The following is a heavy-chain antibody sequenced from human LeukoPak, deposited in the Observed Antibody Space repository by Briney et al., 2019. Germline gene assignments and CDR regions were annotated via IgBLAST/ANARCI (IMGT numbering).Heavy chain of an antibody. CDR3: ARSSSWSNYYFDY. Sequence: GGSLRLSCAASRFTFSNYGMTWVRQAPGEGLEWVAVIWYDGSNKYYADSVKGRFTISRDNSKNTLYLQMNSLRAEDTAVYYCARSSSWSNYYFDYWGQGTLVTVSS. CDR2: IWYDGSNK. J-gene: IGHJ4*02. CDR1: RFTFSNYG. V-gene: IGHV3-33*08. D-gene: IGHD6-13*01.